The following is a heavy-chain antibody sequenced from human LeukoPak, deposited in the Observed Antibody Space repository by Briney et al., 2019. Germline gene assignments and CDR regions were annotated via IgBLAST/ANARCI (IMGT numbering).Heavy chain of an antibody. V-gene: IGHV3-21*01. Sequence: ASVKVSCKASGYTFTSYGISWVRQAPGKGLEWVSSISTSSSYIHYADSVKGRFTISRDNAKNSLYLQMNSLRAEDTAVYYCARGTLNIPGEHGAFDYWGQGTLVTVSS. D-gene: IGHD1-14*01. J-gene: IGHJ4*02. CDR3: ARGTLNIPGEHGAFDY. CDR1: GYTFTSYG. CDR2: ISTSSSYI.